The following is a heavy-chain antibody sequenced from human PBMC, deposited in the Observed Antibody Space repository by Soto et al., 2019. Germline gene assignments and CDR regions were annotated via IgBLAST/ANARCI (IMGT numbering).Heavy chain of an antibody. CDR2: ISYDGGDE. D-gene: IGHD3-16*01. CDR3: ARGSQEHYVWGSYPSNDAFDI. CDR1: GLTFSSYA. V-gene: IGHV3-30-3*01. J-gene: IGHJ3*02. Sequence: QAQLVESGGGVVQPGRSLRLSCAASGLTFSSYAMYWVRQAPGKGLEWLAVISYDGGDEYYADSVKGRFTISRDNSKNSLYLXXNSLRSEDTAVYYGARGSQEHYVWGSYPSNDAFDIWGQGTMVTVSS.